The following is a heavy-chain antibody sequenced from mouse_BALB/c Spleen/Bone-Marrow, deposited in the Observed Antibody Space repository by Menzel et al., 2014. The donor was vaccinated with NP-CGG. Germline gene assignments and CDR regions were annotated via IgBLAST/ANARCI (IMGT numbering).Heavy chain of an antibody. CDR1: GFSLTSYG. D-gene: IGHD2-4*01. CDR3: ARDRGDYVFAY. J-gene: IGHJ3*01. Sequence: VKLMESGPGLVAPSQSLSIPCTVSGFSLTSYGVHWVRQPPGKGLEWLGVIWAGGSTNYNSALMSRLSISKDNSKSQVFLKMNSLQTDDTAMYYCARDRGDYVFAYWGQGTLVTVSA. CDR2: IWAGGST. V-gene: IGHV2-9*02.